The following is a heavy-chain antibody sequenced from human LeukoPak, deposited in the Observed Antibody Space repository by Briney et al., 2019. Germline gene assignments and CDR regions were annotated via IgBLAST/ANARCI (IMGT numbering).Heavy chain of an antibody. V-gene: IGHV3-23*01. D-gene: IGHD6-13*01. CDR1: GFSFSTYA. Sequence: GGSLRLSCAASGFSFSTYAMSWVRQAPGKGLEWVSVISSSGGSTYYPDSVKVRFTISRDNSKNTLYLQMNSLRAEDTAVYYCAKLMNSWYGNDYWGQGTLVTVSS. J-gene: IGHJ4*02. CDR3: AKLMNSWYGNDY. CDR2: ISSSGGST.